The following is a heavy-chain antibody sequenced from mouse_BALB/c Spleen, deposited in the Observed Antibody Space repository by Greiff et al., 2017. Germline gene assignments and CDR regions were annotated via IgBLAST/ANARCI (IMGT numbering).Heavy chain of an antibody. CDR1: GYAFSSYW. D-gene: IGHD1-2*01. V-gene: IGHV1-80*01. CDR2: IYPGDGDT. Sequence: QVQLKQSGAELVRPGSSVKISCKASGYAFSSYWMNWVKQRPGQGLEWIGQIYPGDGDTNYNGKFKGKATLTADKSSSTAYMQLSSLTSEDSAVYFCARGLRLYAMDYWGQGTSVTVSS. J-gene: IGHJ4*01. CDR3: ARGLRLYAMDY.